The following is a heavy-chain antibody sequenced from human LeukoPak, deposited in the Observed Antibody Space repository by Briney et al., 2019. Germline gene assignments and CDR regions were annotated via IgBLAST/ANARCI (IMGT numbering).Heavy chain of an antibody. CDR3: AKITRRKYYDSSGYPRY. V-gene: IGHV3-23*01. J-gene: IGHJ4*02. Sequence: GGSLRLSCAASGFTFSSYGMSWVRQAPGKGLEWVSAISGSGGSTYYADSVKGRFTISRDNSKNTLYLQMNSLRAEDTAVYYCAKITRRKYYDSSGYPRYWGQGTLVTVSS. CDR1: GFTFSSYG. CDR2: ISGSGGST. D-gene: IGHD3-22*01.